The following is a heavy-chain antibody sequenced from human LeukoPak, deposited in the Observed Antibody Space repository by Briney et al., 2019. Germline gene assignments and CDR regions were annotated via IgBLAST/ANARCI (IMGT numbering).Heavy chain of an antibody. V-gene: IGHV4-4*02. Sequence: KASGTLSLTSAVSGGPISSSNWWRWVRQPPGEGLEWFAEIYHSGGTNYDPSLKSRVTISVDKSKNQFALKLSSVTAADSAVYYCAIKNRRGWRNLDYWGEGTLVTVPS. CDR3: AIKNRRGWRNLDY. J-gene: IGHJ4*02. CDR1: GGPISSSNW. D-gene: IGHD6-19*01. CDR2: IYHSGGT.